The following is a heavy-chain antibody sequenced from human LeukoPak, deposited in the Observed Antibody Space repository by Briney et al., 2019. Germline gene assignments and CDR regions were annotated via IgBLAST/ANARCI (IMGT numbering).Heavy chain of an antibody. CDR3: ATIRAYTSGWYPARGIDY. Sequence: SQTLSLTCTVSGGSISSSAYYWSWIRQHPGKGLEWIGYIYYSGITYYNPSLKSRVTISVDTSKNQFSLNLSSVTAADTAVYFCATIRAYTSGWYPARGIDYWGQGTLVTVSS. J-gene: IGHJ4*02. CDR1: GGSISSSAYY. CDR2: IYYSGIT. V-gene: IGHV4-31*03. D-gene: IGHD6-19*01.